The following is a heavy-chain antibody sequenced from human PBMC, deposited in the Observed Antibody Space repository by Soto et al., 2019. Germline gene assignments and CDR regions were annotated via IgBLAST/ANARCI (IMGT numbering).Heavy chain of an antibody. V-gene: IGHV3-66*01. CDR3: AREPRYCRGGSCSITGDAYDI. CDR2: ISNRGDT. J-gene: IGHJ3*02. Sequence: GGSLRLSCTASGFLVSNTYVNWVRQAPGKGLEWVSVISNRGDTHYADSVRGRFSLSRDISDNTLHLQMNNLRVEDTAVYYCAREPRYCRGGSCSITGDAYDIWGQGTMVTVSS. CDR1: GFLVSNTY. D-gene: IGHD2-15*01.